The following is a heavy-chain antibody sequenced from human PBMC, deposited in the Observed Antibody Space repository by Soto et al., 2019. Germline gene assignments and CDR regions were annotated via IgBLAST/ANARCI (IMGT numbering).Heavy chain of an antibody. CDR1: GFTFSDYY. J-gene: IGHJ6*03. V-gene: IGHV3-11*01. Sequence: GGSLRLSCAASGFTFSDYYMSLIRQAQGKGLEWVSYISSSGSTIYYADSVKGRFTISRDNAKNSLYLQMNSLRAEDTAVYYCATRDYDCSSTSCYFYYYYYYMDVWGKGTTVTVSS. D-gene: IGHD2-2*01. CDR3: ATRDYDCSSTSCYFYYYYYYMDV. CDR2: ISSSGSTI.